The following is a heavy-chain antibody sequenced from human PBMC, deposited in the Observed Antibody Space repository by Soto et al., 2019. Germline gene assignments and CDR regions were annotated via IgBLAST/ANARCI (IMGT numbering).Heavy chain of an antibody. Sequence: SETLSLTCVVTGASLSSNEHWWSWVRQPPGKGLEGIGEIYHTWGVNYMSSLRGRITMSVDKNKNQFSLTLNSRTAADTATYYCARAVSCTTDNCWDDFYYDNMHVWGQGTTVT. V-gene: IGHV4-4*02. D-gene: IGHD2-8*01. CDR2: IYHTWGV. CDR1: GASLSSNEHW. CDR3: ARAVSCTTDNCWDDFYYDNMHV. J-gene: IGHJ6*02.